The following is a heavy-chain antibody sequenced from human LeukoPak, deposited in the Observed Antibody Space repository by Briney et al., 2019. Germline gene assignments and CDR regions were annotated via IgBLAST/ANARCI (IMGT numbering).Heavy chain of an antibody. CDR1: GFTVSSNY. J-gene: IGHJ4*02. Sequence: PGGSLRLSCAASGFTVSSNYMSWVRQAPGKGLEWVSVIYSGGSTYYADSVKGRFTISRDNSKNTLYLQMNSLRAEGTAVYYCARVGRGYSYGYIDYWGQGTLVTVSS. V-gene: IGHV3-53*01. CDR3: ARVGRGYSYGYIDY. CDR2: IYSGGST. D-gene: IGHD5-18*01.